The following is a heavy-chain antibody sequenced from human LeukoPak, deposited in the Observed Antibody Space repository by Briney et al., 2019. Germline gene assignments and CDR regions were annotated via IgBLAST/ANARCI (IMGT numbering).Heavy chain of an antibody. V-gene: IGHV1-69*01. CDR2: IIPIFGTA. CDR1: GGTFSSYA. Sequence: SVKVSCKASGGTFSSYAISWVRQAPGQGLEWMGGIIPIFGTANYAQKFQGRVTITADESTSTAYMELSSLRSEDTAVYYCASFKDSTYYFDYWGQGTLVTVSS. J-gene: IGHJ4*02. CDR3: ASFKDSTYYFDY. D-gene: IGHD5/OR15-5a*01.